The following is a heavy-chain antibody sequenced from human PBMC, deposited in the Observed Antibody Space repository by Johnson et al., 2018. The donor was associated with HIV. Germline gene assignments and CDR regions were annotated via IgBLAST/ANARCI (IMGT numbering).Heavy chain of an antibody. Sequence: QVQLVESGGGVVQPGRSLRLSCAASGFTFGSYGMHWVRQAPGKGLEWVAVISYDGSNKYSADSVKGRFTLSRDDSKNTLYLQMNSLIPEDTAVYYCARVRRSGWYDNDAFDIWGQGTMVTVSS. J-gene: IGHJ3*02. CDR3: ARVRRSGWYDNDAFDI. CDR2: ISYDGSNK. D-gene: IGHD6-19*01. V-gene: IGHV3-30*03. CDR1: GFTFGSYG.